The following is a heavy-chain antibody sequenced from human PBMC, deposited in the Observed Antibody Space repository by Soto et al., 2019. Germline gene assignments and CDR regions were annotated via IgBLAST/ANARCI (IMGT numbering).Heavy chain of an antibody. Sequence: GGSLRLSCAASGFTFSSYSMNWVRQAPGKGLEWVSSISSSSSYIYYADSVKGRFTISRDNAKNSLYLQMNSLRAEDTAVYYCARDRVASSSWDAFDIWGQGTMVTVSS. CDR2: ISSSSSYI. J-gene: IGHJ3*02. V-gene: IGHV3-21*01. CDR1: GFTFSSYS. CDR3: ARDRVASSSWDAFDI. D-gene: IGHD6-13*01.